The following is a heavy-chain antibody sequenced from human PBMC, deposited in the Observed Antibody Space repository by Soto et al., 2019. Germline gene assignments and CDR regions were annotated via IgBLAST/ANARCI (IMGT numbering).Heavy chain of an antibody. Sequence: QLQLQESGPGLVKPSETLSLTCTVSGGSISSSSYYWGWIRQPPGKGLEWIGSIYYSGSTYYNPSLKSRVTISVATSKNQFSLQLSSVTAADTAVYYCASLLGRRELDYRWGQGNLVTVSS. D-gene: IGHD1-26*01. J-gene: IGHJ4*02. CDR2: IYYSGST. V-gene: IGHV4-39*01. CDR1: GGSISSSSYY. CDR3: ASLLGRRELDYR.